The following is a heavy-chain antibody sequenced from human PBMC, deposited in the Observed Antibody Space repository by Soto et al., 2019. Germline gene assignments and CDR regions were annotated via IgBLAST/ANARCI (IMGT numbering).Heavy chain of an antibody. CDR1: GFTFSSYA. CDR3: AREGDYVWGSYRSKGFDP. CDR2: ISYDGSNK. D-gene: IGHD3-16*02. V-gene: IGHV3-30-3*01. Sequence: GGSLRLSCAASGFTFSSYAMHWVRQAPGKGLEWVAVISYDGSNKYYADSVKGRFTISRDNSKNTLYLQMNSLRAEDTAVYYCAREGDYVWGSYRSKGFDPWGQGTLVTVSS. J-gene: IGHJ5*02.